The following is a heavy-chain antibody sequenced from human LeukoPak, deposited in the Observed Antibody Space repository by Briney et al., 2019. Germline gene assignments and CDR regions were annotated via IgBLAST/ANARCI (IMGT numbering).Heavy chain of an antibody. CDR2: IRNKADGYTT. J-gene: IGHJ4*02. D-gene: IGHD4-17*01. CDR1: GFTFSPHY. Sequence: GGSLRLSCVASGFTFSPHYMDWVRQSPGQGLEWVGLIRNKADGYTTIYAASVKGRFTISRDDSKNSVYLQMDSLKTEDTAVYYCGDLGSTGTDHWGQGTLATVSS. V-gene: IGHV3-72*01. CDR3: GDLGSTGTDH.